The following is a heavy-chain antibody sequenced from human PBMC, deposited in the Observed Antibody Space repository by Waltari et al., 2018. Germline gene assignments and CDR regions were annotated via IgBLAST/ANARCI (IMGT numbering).Heavy chain of an antibody. CDR1: GGTFSSYA. D-gene: IGHD2-21*01. Sequence: QVQLVQSGAEVKKPGSSVKVSCKASGGTFSSYAISWVRQAPGQGLEWMGGIFPSFGTANYAQKFQGRVTITADESTSTAYMELSSLRSEDTAVYYCARDNLVGDGYTPFGYWGQGTLVTVSS. J-gene: IGHJ4*02. V-gene: IGHV1-69*12. CDR2: IFPSFGTA. CDR3: ARDNLVGDGYTPFGY.